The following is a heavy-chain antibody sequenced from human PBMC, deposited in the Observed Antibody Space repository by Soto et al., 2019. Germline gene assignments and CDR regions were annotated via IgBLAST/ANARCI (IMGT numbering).Heavy chain of an antibody. D-gene: IGHD2-2*01. CDR1: EFPFSIYG. CDR2: IWYDGSDK. V-gene: IGHV3-33*01. Sequence: QVQLVDSGGGVVKPGMSLRRSCAASEFPFSIYGMHWVRQPPGQALEWVAVIWYDGSDKYYSYSVKARSTLSRDHSKNTMYLQLIGLGAEDTSVYYWAREPPYRSYCSGTSCYEDYFYYWGQGTLLTV. J-gene: IGHJ4*02. CDR3: AREPPYRSYCSGTSCYEDYFYY.